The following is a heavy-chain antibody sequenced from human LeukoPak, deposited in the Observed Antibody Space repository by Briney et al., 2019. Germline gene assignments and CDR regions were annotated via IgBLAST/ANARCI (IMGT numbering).Heavy chain of an antibody. J-gene: IGHJ4*02. CDR2: ISSSSSYI. V-gene: IGHV3-21*01. D-gene: IGHD6-19*01. Sequence: GGSLRLSCAASGFTFSTYTMYWVRQAPGKGLEWVSSISSSSSYIYYADSVKGRFTISRDNAKSSLYLQMNSLRAEDTAVYYCTRVSSGWYLDWGQGTLVTVSS. CDR1: GFTFSTYT. CDR3: TRVSSGWYLD.